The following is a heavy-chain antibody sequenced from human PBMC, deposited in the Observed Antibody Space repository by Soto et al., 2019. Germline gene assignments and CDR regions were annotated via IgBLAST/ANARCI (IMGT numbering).Heavy chain of an antibody. Sequence: QVTLKESGPVLVKPTETLTLTCTVSGFSLSNASMGVSWIRQPPGKALEWLAHIFSNDEKSYSTTLKSRLTISKDTSKSQVVLTITNMDPVGTATYSCARIYYTSLSRGGGYDYYYYLDVWGKGTTVTVCS. D-gene: IGHD3-3*01. CDR2: IFSNDEK. CDR1: GFSLSNASMG. V-gene: IGHV2-26*01. J-gene: IGHJ6*03. CDR3: ARIYYTSLSRGGGYDYYYYLDV.